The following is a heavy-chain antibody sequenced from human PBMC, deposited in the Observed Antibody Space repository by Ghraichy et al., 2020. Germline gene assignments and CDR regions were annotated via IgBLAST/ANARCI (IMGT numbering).Heavy chain of an antibody. CDR1: GFTFSTYG. CDR3: ARGRGYGSPGVFDY. V-gene: IGHV3-33*01. J-gene: IGHJ4*02. D-gene: IGHD3-10*01. Sequence: LSLTCAASGFTFSTYGMHWVRQAPGKGLEWVAVIWYDGSNKYYADSVKGRFTISRDSSKNTLYLQMNSLRAEDTAVYYCARGRGYGSPGVFDYWGQGTLVTVSS. CDR2: IWYDGSNK.